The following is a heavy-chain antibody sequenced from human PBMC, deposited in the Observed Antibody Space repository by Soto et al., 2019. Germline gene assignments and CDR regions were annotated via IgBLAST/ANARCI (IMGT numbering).Heavy chain of an antibody. CDR3: ARDRGFGEPTAF. Sequence: QVQLVESGGGVVQHGRSLRLSCAGTGFTFKTYDIHWVRQAPGKGLEWVSVIRFDGSNTYYGDSVKGRFTISRDNAKNMVYLQMNSLRAEDTAVYYCARDRGFGEPTAFWGQGTLVTVSA. J-gene: IGHJ4*02. CDR2: IRFDGSNT. D-gene: IGHD3-10*01. CDR1: GFTFKTYD. V-gene: IGHV3-33*01.